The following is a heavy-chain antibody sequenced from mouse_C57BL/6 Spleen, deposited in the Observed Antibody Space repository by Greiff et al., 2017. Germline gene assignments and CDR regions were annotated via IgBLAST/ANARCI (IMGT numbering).Heavy chain of an antibody. CDR2: IDPSDSET. D-gene: IGHD1-1*01. Sequence: QVQLQQPGAELVRPGSSVKLSCKASGYTFTSYWMHWVKQRPIQGLEWIGNIDPSDSETHYNQKFKDKATLTVDKSSSTAYMQLSSLTSEDSAVYYCAREDSFYGSYYWGQGTTLTVSS. J-gene: IGHJ2*01. CDR1: GYTFTSYW. CDR3: AREDSFYGSYY. V-gene: IGHV1-52*01.